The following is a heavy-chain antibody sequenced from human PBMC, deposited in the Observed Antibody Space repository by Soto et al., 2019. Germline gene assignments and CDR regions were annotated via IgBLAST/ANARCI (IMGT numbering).Heavy chain of an antibody. CDR3: AKDKGSGTNYYYYMDV. V-gene: IGHV3-9*01. J-gene: IGHJ6*03. CDR1: GFTFDDYA. CDR2: ISWNSGSI. D-gene: IGHD3-10*01. Sequence: GGSLRLSCAASGFTFDDYAMHWVRQAPGKGLEWVSGISWNSGSIGYADSVKGRFTISRDNAKNSLYLQMNRLRAEDTALYYCAKDKGSGTNYYYYMDVWGKGTTVTVSS.